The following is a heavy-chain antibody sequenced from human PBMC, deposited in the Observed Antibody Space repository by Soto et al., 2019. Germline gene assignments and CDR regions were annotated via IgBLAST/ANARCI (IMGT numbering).Heavy chain of an antibody. D-gene: IGHD6-19*01. CDR3: AGAVAGTKFDY. V-gene: IGHV4-59*01. J-gene: IGHJ4*02. Sequence: SETLSLTCTVSGGSISSYYWSWIRQPPGKGLEWIGYIYYSGSTNYNPSLKSRVTISVDTSKNQFSLKLSSVTAADTAVYYCAGAVAGTKFDYWGQGTLVSVSS. CDR2: IYYSGST. CDR1: GGSISSYY.